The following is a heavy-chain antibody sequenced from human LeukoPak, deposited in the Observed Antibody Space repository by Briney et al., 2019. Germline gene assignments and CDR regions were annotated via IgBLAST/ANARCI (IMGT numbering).Heavy chain of an antibody. Sequence: PSETLSLTCTVSGGSISSSSYYWGWIRQPPGKGLEWIGSIYYSGSTYYNPSLKSRVTISVDTSKNQFSLKVTPLTAADTAVYYCARGPTISETGYFDYWGQGTLVTVSS. CDR2: IYYSGST. D-gene: IGHD1-1*01. J-gene: IGHJ4*03. CDR3: ARGPTISETGYFDY. V-gene: IGHV4-39*07. CDR1: GGSISSSSYY.